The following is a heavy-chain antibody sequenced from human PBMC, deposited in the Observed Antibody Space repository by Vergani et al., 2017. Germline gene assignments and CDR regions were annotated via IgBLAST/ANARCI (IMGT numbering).Heavy chain of an antibody. V-gene: IGHV3-38-3*01. CDR2: ISGGST. D-gene: IGHD1-26*01. CDR1: GFTVSSNE. J-gene: IGHJ6*02. Sequence: EVQLVESRGVLVQPGGSLRLSCAASGFTVSSNEMSWVRQAPGKGLEWVSSISGGSTYYADSRKGRFTISRDNSKNTLHLQMNSLRPEDTGTYFCAKKGGSLYYYGVDVWGQGTTITVSS. CDR3: AKKGGSLYYYGVDV.